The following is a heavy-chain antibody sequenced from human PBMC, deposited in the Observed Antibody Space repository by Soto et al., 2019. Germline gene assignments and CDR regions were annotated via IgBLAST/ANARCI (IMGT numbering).Heavy chain of an antibody. J-gene: IGHJ4*02. Sequence: ASVKVSCKVSGYTLTEFSMHWVRQAPGKRLEWMGGFDPEDSETIYAQKFQSRVTMTEDTSTDTAYMELSSLRSEDTAVYFCATLGVYYYDSRDFDYWGQGTLVTVSS. CDR1: GYTLTEFS. V-gene: IGHV1-24*01. CDR2: FDPEDSET. CDR3: ATLGVYYYDSRDFDY. D-gene: IGHD3-22*01.